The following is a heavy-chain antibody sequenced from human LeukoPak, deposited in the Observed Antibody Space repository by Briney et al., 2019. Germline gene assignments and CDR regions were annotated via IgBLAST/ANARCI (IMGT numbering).Heavy chain of an antibody. CDR3: AIQPWGSGNNWYFDL. D-gene: IGHD7-27*01. J-gene: IGHJ2*01. CDR2: ISPNSGGT. Sequence: ASVMVSCKASGYTFTAYYIHWVRQAPGQGLEWVGWISPNSGGTDYAQKFKGRVTMTRDTSISTTYVELSSLTSDDTAVYYCAIQPWGSGNNWYFDLWGRGTLVTVSS. V-gene: IGHV1-2*02. CDR1: GYTFTAYY.